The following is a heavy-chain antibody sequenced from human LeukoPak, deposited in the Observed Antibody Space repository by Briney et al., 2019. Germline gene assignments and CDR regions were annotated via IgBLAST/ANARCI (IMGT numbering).Heavy chain of an antibody. Sequence: ASETLSLTCTVSGGSISSYYWGWLRQPPGKGLEWIGYIYYSGSTNYNPSLKSRVTISVDTSKNQFSLKLSSVTAADTAVYYCARYTEEYYDILTGYYMRYFDYWGQGTLVTVSS. CDR3: ARYTEEYYDILTGYYMRYFDY. CDR1: GGSISSYY. J-gene: IGHJ4*02. V-gene: IGHV4-59*01. CDR2: IYYSGST. D-gene: IGHD3-9*01.